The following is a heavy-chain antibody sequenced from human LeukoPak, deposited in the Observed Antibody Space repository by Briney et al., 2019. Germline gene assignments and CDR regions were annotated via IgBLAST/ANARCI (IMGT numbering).Heavy chain of an antibody. CDR1: GYTFTGYY. D-gene: IGHD6-19*01. V-gene: IGHV1-2*02. CDR2: INPNSGGT. CDR3: ARDRKESSGWYLKGGFDY. Sequence: ASVKVSCKASGYTFTGYYIHWVRQAPGQGLEWMGWINPNSGGTNYAQKLQGRVTMTTDTSTSTAYMELRSLRSDDTAVYYCARDRKESSGWYLKGGFDYWGQGTLVTVSS. J-gene: IGHJ4*02.